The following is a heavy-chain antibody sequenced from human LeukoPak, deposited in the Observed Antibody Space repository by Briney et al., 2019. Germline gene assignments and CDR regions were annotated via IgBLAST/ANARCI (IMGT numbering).Heavy chain of an antibody. CDR2: IYPDDSDT. CDR1: GYSFTSYW. CDR3: ARRDYISAYGQDILDY. Sequence: LGESLKISCKGSGYSFTSYWIGWVRQLPGKGLEWMGIIYPDDSDTRYSPSFQGQVTISADKSISTAYLQWSSLKASDTAMYYCARRDYISAYGQDILDYWGQGTLVTVSS. J-gene: IGHJ4*02. V-gene: IGHV5-51*01. D-gene: IGHD3-22*01.